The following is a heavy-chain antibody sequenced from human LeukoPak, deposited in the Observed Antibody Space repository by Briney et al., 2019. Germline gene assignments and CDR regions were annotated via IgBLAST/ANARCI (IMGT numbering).Heavy chain of an antibody. CDR2: IRYDGSNK. CDR3: ARGLTTTPNSFDP. D-gene: IGHD4-17*01. V-gene: IGHV3-30*02. J-gene: IGHJ5*02. CDR1: GFTFSSYG. Sequence: GGSLRLSCAASGFTFSSYGMRWVRQAPGKGLEWVAFIRYDGSNKYYADSVKGRFTISRDNSKNTLYLQMNSLRAEETAVYYCARGLTTTPNSFDPWGQGTLVTVSS.